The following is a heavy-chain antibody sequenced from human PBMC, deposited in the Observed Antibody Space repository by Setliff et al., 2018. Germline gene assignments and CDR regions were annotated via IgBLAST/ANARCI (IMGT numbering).Heavy chain of an antibody. J-gene: IGHJ6*03. Sequence: ASVKVSCKASGYTFTSYAMHWVRQAPGQSLEWMGWINAGNGNTKYSQKFQGRVTITRDTSASTAYMELSSLRSEDTAVYYCARGATAVIYYYMDIWGKGTTVTVSS. CDR2: INAGNGNT. CDR3: ARGATAVIYYYMDI. CDR1: GYTFTSYA. D-gene: IGHD5-12*01. V-gene: IGHV1-3*01.